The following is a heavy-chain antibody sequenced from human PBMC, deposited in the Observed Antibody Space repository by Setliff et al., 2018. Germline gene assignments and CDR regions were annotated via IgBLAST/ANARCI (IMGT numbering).Heavy chain of an antibody. D-gene: IGHD3-3*01. Sequence: SSETLSLTCTVSGGSIGSGTYYWAWIRQPPGKGLEWIGRIHYSGTTYYNPSLKGRATLSIDASKRQFSLKLTSVTAADTAVYYCARMSGFLYMDVWGKGTPVTVS. V-gene: IGHV4-39*07. CDR1: GGSIGSGTYY. J-gene: IGHJ6*03. CDR2: IHYSGTT. CDR3: ARMSGFLYMDV.